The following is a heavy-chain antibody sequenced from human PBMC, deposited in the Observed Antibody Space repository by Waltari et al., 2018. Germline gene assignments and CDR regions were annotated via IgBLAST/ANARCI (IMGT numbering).Heavy chain of an antibody. D-gene: IGHD1-1*01. J-gene: IGHJ6*03. CDR3: ARTSTRDFYYMDV. CDR2: IDPSDSYT. CDR1: GYDSSTHW. V-gene: IGHV5-10-1*01. Sequence: EVQLLQSGAEVKSPAESLRISCEVSGYDSSTHWITWVRHMPWKGLEWMGRIDPSDSYTNYSPSFRGHVTISVDRSISTAYIQWSGLRASDTAIYYCARTSTRDFYYMDVWGKGTTVTVSS.